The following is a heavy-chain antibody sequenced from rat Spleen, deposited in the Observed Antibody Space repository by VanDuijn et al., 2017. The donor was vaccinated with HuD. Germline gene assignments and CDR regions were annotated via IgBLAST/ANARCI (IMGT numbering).Heavy chain of an antibody. Sequence: EVQLVESGGGLVQPGRSLKLSCTASGFTFSNFDMAWVRQAPTKGLEWVASISYEGSSTYYGDSVKGRFTISRDNAKSTLYLQMNSLRSEDTATYYCTRALGDIYYGLLLRGYYFDYWGQGVMVTVSS. CDR1: GFTFSNFD. CDR2: ISYEGSST. J-gene: IGHJ2*01. V-gene: IGHV5-22*01. D-gene: IGHD1-6*01. CDR3: TRALGDIYYGLLLRGYYFDY.